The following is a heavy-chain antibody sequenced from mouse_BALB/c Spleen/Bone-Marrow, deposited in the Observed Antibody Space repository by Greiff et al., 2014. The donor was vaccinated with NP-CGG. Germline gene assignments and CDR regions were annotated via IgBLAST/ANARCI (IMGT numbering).Heavy chain of an antibody. CDR3: ATLPGTFDD. Sequence: VHLQQSGAELVKPGASVKLSCTASGFNIKDTYMNWVKQRAEQGLEWIGRIDPANGYTEYDPKFQGKATIIADTSSNTAYLQLXXLTSEDTAVYYCATLPGTFDDWAQGTTLTVSS. J-gene: IGHJ2*01. CDR1: GFNIKDTY. CDR2: IDPANGYT. D-gene: IGHD4-1*01. V-gene: IGHV14-3*02.